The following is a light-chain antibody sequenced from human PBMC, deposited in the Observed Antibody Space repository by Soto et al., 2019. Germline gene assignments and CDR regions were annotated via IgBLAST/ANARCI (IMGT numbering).Light chain of an antibody. Sequence: EVVLTQSPATLSLSPWERAILSCRASQSVSTYLAWYQQKVGQAPRLLIYDASNRATGIPARFSGSGSGTDFTLIISSLEPEDFAVYYCQQRGNWPWTFGQGTKVDIK. J-gene: IGKJ1*01. CDR3: QQRGNWPWT. CDR2: DAS. V-gene: IGKV3-11*01. CDR1: QSVSTY.